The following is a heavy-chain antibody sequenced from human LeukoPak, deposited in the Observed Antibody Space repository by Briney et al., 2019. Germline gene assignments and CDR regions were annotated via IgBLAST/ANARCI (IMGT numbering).Heavy chain of an antibody. CDR2: ISSSSSYI. CDR3: ARIVLEQWLDLDY. Sequence: GGSLRLSCAASGFTFSSYWMSWVRQAPGKGLEWVSSISSSSSYIYYADSVKGRFTISRDNAKNSLYLQMNSLRAEDTAVYYCARIVLEQWLDLDYWGQGTLVTVSS. J-gene: IGHJ4*02. CDR1: GFTFSSYW. D-gene: IGHD6-19*01. V-gene: IGHV3-21*01.